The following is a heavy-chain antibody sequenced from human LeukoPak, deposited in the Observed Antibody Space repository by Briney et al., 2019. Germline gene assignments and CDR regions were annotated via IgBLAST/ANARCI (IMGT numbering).Heavy chain of an antibody. CDR1: GLTFSSYA. Sequence: GGSLRLTCAASGLTFSSYAMSWVRQAPGKGLEWVSSISGSGGSTYYADSVKGRFTTSRDNSENTLYLQMNSLRAEDTAVYYCAKDRSGGGDYYFGMDVWGQGTTVTVSS. CDR3: AKDRSGGGDYYFGMDV. CDR2: ISGSGGST. D-gene: IGHD6-19*01. J-gene: IGHJ6*02. V-gene: IGHV3-23*01.